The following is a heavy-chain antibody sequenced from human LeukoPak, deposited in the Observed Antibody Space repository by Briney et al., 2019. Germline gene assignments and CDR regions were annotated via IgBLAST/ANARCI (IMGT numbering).Heavy chain of an antibody. Sequence: GGSLRLSCAASGFTFSSYAMSWVRQAPGKGLEWVSAISGSGASTYYADSVKGRFTISRDSSKNTLYLQMNSLRAEDTAVYYCARNWNDDYYFDYWGQGTLVTVSS. CDR1: GFTFSSYA. D-gene: IGHD1-1*01. CDR2: ISGSGAST. J-gene: IGHJ4*02. V-gene: IGHV3-23*01. CDR3: ARNWNDDYYFDY.